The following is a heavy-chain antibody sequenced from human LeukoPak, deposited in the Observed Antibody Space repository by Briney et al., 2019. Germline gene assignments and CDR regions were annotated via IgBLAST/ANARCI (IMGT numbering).Heavy chain of an antibody. J-gene: IGHJ6*02. Sequence: GSSVTVSFKASGGTFSIYAIRWVRQGPGQGKEWMGGIIPIFGTANYAQKFQGRVTITADESTSTAYMELSSLRSEDTAVYYCARVPHYEDIVVVPAAMYYYYGMDVWGQGTTVTVSS. CDR3: ARVPHYEDIVVVPAAMYYYYGMDV. CDR1: GGTFSIYA. D-gene: IGHD2-2*01. V-gene: IGHV1-69*01. CDR2: IIPIFGTA.